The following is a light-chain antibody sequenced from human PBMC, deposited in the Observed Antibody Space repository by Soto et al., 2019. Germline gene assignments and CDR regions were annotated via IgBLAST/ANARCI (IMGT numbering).Light chain of an antibody. CDR3: QQSYGTPRA. J-gene: IGKJ1*01. CDR1: QYVDTY. Sequence: EIQMTQSPSALSESVGDRVTITCRASQYVDTYLNWYQQKPGKAPKLLIYGASSLQSGVPSRFSGFGSGTDFTLTISSLQPEDSATYYCQQSYGTPRAFGQGTKVDIK. V-gene: IGKV1-39*01. CDR2: GAS.